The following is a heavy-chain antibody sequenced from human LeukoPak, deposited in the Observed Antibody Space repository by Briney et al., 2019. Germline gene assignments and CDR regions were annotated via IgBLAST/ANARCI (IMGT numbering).Heavy chain of an antibody. V-gene: IGHV3-11*04. CDR2: ISSSGSTI. CDR1: GFTFSDYY. D-gene: IGHD1-26*01. J-gene: IGHJ5*02. Sequence: GGSLTLSCAASGFTFSDYYMSWIRQAPGKGLEWVSYISSSGSTIYYADSVKGRFTISRDNAKNSLYLQMNSLRAEDTAVYYCAVSVGATGEWFDPWGQGTLVTVSS. CDR3: AVSVGATGEWFDP.